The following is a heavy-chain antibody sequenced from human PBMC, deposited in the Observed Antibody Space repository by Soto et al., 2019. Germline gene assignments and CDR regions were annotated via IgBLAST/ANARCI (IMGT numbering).Heavy chain of an antibody. Sequence: QVQLVQSGAEVKKPGSSVKVSCKASGGTFSSYAISWVRQAPGHGLGWMGGIIPIFGTAHYAQKFQSRVTITAEESTSTAYMELSSLRSEDTAVYYWARLDYYGTGSYTPFDYWGQGTLVTVSS. D-gene: IGHD3-10*01. J-gene: IGHJ4*02. CDR1: GGTFSSYA. V-gene: IGHV1-69*12. CDR3: ARLDYYGTGSYTPFDY. CDR2: IIPIFGTA.